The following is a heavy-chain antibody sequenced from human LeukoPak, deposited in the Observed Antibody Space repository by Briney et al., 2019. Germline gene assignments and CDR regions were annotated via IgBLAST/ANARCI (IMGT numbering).Heavy chain of an antibody. CDR2: IYTSGST. V-gene: IGHV4-4*07. Sequence: SETLSLTCTVSGGSISSYYWSWIRQPAGKGLEWIGRIYTSGSTNYNPSLKSRVTMSVDTSKNQFSLKLSSVTAADTAVYYCARSTSGLERRPRAFDIWGQGTMVTVSS. D-gene: IGHD1-1*01. CDR3: ARSTSGLERRPRAFDI. J-gene: IGHJ3*02. CDR1: GGSISSYY.